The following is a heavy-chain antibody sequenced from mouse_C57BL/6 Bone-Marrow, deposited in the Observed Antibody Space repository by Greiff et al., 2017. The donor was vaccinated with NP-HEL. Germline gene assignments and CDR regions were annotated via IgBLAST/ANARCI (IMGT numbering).Heavy chain of an antibody. J-gene: IGHJ4*01. CDR2: IGPGSGST. V-gene: IGHV1-77*01. Sequence: QVQLKESGAELVKPGASVKISCKASGYTFTDYYINWLKQRPGQGLEWIGKIGPGSGSTYYNEKFKGKATLTADKSSSTAYMQLSSLTSEDSAVYFCAIKTFITTVVAPYYYAMDYWGQGTSVTVSS. CDR1: GYTFTDYY. CDR3: AIKTFITTVVAPYYYAMDY. D-gene: IGHD1-1*01.